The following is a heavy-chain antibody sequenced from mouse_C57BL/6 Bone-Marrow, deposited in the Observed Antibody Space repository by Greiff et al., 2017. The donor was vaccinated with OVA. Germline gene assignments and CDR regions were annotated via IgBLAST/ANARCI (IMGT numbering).Heavy chain of an antibody. CDR2: IYPRSGNT. Sequence: VQLQQSGAELARPGASVKLSCKASGYTFTSYGISWVKQRTGQGLECIGEIYPRSGNTYYNEKFKGKATLTADKSSSTAYMELRSLTSEDSAVYFCARDYYGSSPLYYFDYWGQGTTLTVSS. D-gene: IGHD1-1*01. V-gene: IGHV1-81*01. CDR1: GYTFTSYG. J-gene: IGHJ2*01. CDR3: ARDYYGSSPLYYFDY.